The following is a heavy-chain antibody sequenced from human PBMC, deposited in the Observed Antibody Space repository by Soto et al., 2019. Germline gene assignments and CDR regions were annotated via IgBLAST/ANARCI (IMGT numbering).Heavy chain of an antibody. J-gene: IGHJ4*02. Sequence: SETLSLTCTVSGGSISSYYWSWIRQPPGRGLEWIGYIYYSGSTNYNPSLKSRVTISVDTSKNQFSLKLSSVTAADTAVYYCARSSGYSYGRFDYWGQGTLVTVSS. CDR1: GGSISSYY. CDR3: ARSSGYSYGRFDY. CDR2: IYYSGST. V-gene: IGHV4-59*01. D-gene: IGHD5-18*01.